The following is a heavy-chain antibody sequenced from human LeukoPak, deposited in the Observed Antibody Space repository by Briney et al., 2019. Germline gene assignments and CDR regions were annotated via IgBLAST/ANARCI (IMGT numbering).Heavy chain of an antibody. V-gene: IGHV1-18*01. D-gene: IGHD3-22*01. CDR3: ARARTYYYDSSGQLDY. CDR1: GYTFTSYG. J-gene: IGHJ4*02. Sequence: ASVKVSCKASGYTFTSYGISWVRQAPGQGLEWMGWISAYNGNTNYAQKLQGRVTMTTDTSTSTAYMELRSLRSDDTAVYYCARARTYYYDSSGQLDYWGQGTLVTVSS. CDR2: ISAYNGNT.